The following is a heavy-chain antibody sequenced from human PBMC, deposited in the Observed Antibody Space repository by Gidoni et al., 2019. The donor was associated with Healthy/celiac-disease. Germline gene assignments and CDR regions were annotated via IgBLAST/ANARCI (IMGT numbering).Heavy chain of an antibody. CDR2: IYYSGST. D-gene: IGHD3-10*01. CDR3: ARTVWGYYYGAGSPLGYFDY. Sequence: QVQLQESGPGLVKPSGTLSLTCTVSGGSISSYYRSWIRPPPGKGLEWIGYIYYSGSTNYNPTLKSRVTISVDTSKNQFSLKLSSVTAADTAVYYCARTVWGYYYGAGSPLGYFDYWGQGTLVTVSS. V-gene: IGHV4-59*01. CDR1: GGSISSYY. J-gene: IGHJ4*02.